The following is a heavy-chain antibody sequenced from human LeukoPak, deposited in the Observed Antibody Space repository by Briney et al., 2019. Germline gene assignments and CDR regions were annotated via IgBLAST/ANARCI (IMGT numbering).Heavy chain of an antibody. V-gene: IGHV3-30*02. Sequence: PGGSLRLSCASSGFTFISYGMYWFRQAPGKGLEWTAFIGNDGSTTFYADSVRGRFTISRDISKDTLHLQMRSLRVEDTAVYYCAKDSYSLSTFAFDIWGQGTWVTVSS. D-gene: IGHD1-26*01. J-gene: IGHJ3*02. CDR3: AKDSYSLSTFAFDI. CDR2: IGNDGSTT. CDR1: GFTFISYG.